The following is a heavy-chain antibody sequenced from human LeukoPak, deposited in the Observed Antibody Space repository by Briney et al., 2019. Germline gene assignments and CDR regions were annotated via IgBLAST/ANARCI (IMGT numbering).Heavy chain of an antibody. CDR2: IRSKAYGGTT. CDR1: GFTFGDYA. Sequence: PGRSLRLSCTASGFTFGDYAMSWFRQAPGKGLEWVGFIRSKAYGGTTEYAASVKGRFTISRDDSKSIAYLQMNSLKTEDTAVYYCTRDRSITIFGVGPLTYYFDYWGQGTLVTVSS. J-gene: IGHJ4*02. D-gene: IGHD3-3*01. V-gene: IGHV3-49*03. CDR3: TRDRSITIFGVGPLTYYFDY.